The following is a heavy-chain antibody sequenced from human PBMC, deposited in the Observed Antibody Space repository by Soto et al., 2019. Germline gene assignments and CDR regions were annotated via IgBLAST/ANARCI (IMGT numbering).Heavy chain of an antibody. CDR1: GGTFSSYA. V-gene: IGHV1-69*12. CDR2: IIPIFDTA. J-gene: IGHJ6*02. D-gene: IGHD5-12*01. CDR3: ATHPMATITYYSGMDV. Sequence: QVQLVQSGAEVKKPGSSVRVSCKASGGTFSSYAISWVRQAPRQGLEWMGGIIPIFDTADYAQKFQGRVTITADESTSTAYMELSSLRSEDTAVYYCATHPMATITYYSGMDVWGQGTTVTVSS.